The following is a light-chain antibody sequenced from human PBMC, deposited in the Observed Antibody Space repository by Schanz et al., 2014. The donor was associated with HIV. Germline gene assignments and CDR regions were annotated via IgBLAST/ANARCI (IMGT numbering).Light chain of an antibody. CDR1: SSDVGAYKY. V-gene: IGLV2-14*03. CDR2: AVS. CDR3: SSYTTSSTQV. J-gene: IGLJ1*01. Sequence: QSALTQPASVSGSPGQSITISCTGTSSDVGAYKYVSWYQQHPGKAPKLMIYAVSNRPSGVSHRFSGSKSGDTASLTISGLRAEDESDYYCSSYTTSSTQVFGTGTKLTVL.